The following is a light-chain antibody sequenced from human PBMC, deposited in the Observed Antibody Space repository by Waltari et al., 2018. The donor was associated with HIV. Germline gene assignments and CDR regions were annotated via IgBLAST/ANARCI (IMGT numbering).Light chain of an antibody. CDR3: QQSTSPPVT. Sequence: DIEMTQSPASLSASLGDRVTITCRASQNIGTQLQWYQQKPGKAPDLLIYGASNLQRGVPSRFSGGGSGTDFTLTINGVQHEDFATYYCQQSTSPPVTFGGGTKVDFK. J-gene: IGKJ4*01. V-gene: IGKV1-39*01. CDR2: GAS. CDR1: QNIGTQ.